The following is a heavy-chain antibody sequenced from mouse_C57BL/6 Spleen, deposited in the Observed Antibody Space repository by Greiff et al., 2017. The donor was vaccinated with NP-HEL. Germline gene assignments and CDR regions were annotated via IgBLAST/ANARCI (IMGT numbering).Heavy chain of an antibody. V-gene: IGHV5-4*03. CDR1: GFTFSSYA. Sequence: DVMLVESGGGLVKPGGSLKLSCAASGFTFSSYAMSWVRQTPEKRLEWVATISDGGSYTYYPDNVKGRFTISRDNAKNNLYLQMSHLKSDDTAMYYCARGNGFDYWGQGTTLTVSS. D-gene: IGHD1-1*02. CDR3: ARGNGFDY. J-gene: IGHJ2*01. CDR2: ISDGGSYT.